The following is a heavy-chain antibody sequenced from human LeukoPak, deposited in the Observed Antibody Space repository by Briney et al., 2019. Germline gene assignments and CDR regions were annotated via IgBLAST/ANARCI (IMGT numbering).Heavy chain of an antibody. CDR2: ISGSGGDT. CDR1: GFTSSTYA. Sequence: QPGRTLRLSCAASGFTSSTYAMTWVRQAPGKGLEWVSGISGSGGDTYYADSEKGRFTISRDNSKNTLYLQMNSLRVEDTAVYYCAKDGWGSVVAAIIYFDYWGQGTLVTVSS. CDR3: AKDGWGSVVAAIIYFDY. D-gene: IGHD2-15*01. V-gene: IGHV3-23*01. J-gene: IGHJ4*02.